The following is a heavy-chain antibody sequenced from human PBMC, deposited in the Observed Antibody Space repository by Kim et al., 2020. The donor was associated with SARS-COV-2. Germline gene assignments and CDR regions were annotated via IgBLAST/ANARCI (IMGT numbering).Heavy chain of an antibody. D-gene: IGHD4-17*01. J-gene: IGHJ4*02. V-gene: IGHV5-10-1*01. CDR3: ARGSDYDY. CDR2: IDLRDSYT. CDR1: GYSFTSHW. Sequence: GESLKISCKGSGYSFTSHWITCVRQMPGKGLEWMGRIDLRDSYTTYSPSFQGHVTISADKSISAAYLQWSSLKASDTAIYYCARGSDYDYWGQGTLVTVS.